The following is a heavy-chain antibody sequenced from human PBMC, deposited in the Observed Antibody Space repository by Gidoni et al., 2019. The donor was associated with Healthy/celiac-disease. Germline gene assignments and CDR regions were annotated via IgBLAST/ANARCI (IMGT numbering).Heavy chain of an antibody. D-gene: IGHD2-15*01. V-gene: IGHV3-64D*06. J-gene: IGHJ4*02. Sequence: EVQLVESGGGLVQPGGSLRLSCSASGFTFSSYAMHWVRQAPGKGLEYVSAISRNGGSTYYADSVKGRFTSSRDKSKNTLYLQMSSLRAEETAVDYCVKDRGIGVVVVAAARAFDYWGQGTLVTVSS. CDR3: VKDRGIGVVVVAAARAFDY. CDR2: ISRNGGST. CDR1: GFTFSSYA.